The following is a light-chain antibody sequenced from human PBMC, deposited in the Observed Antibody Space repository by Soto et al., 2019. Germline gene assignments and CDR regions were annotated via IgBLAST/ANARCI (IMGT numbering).Light chain of an antibody. CDR1: SSDVGGYNY. Sequence: QSALTQPASVSGSPGQSITISCTGTSSDVGGYNYVSWYQQHPGKAPKLMIYEVSNRPSGVSNRFSGSKSGNTASLTISGLQAEDEADYYCSSYTSSGVVFGGGTKL. CDR3: SSYTSSGVV. J-gene: IGLJ2*01. V-gene: IGLV2-14*01. CDR2: EVS.